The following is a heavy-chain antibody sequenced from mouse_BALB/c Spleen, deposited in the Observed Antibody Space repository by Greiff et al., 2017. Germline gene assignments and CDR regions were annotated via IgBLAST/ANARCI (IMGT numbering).Heavy chain of an antibody. V-gene: IGHV7-3*02. D-gene: IGHD6-5*01. CDR2: IRNKANGYTT. CDR1: GFTFTSYY. Sequence: EVKLVESGGGLVQPGGSLRLSCATSGFTFTSYYMSWVRQPPGKALEWLGFIRNKANGYTTEYSASVKGRFTIYRDNYQSIRNLQMNTLRAEDSATYYGGRDRYAIAYWGQGTLVTVSA. J-gene: IGHJ3*01. CDR3: GRDRYAIAY.